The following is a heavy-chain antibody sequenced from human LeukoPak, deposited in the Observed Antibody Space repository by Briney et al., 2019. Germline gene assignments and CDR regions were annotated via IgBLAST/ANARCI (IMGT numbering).Heavy chain of an antibody. CDR1: GFTFSSYS. D-gene: IGHD3-22*01. CDR3: AKDSGGYYLAHFDY. CDR2: ISSSSSYI. Sequence: GGSLRLSCAASGFTFSSYSMNWVRQAPGKGLEWVSSISSSSSYIYYADSVKGRFTISRDNAKNSLYLQMNSLRAEDTAVYYCAKDSGGYYLAHFDYWGQGTLVTVSS. J-gene: IGHJ4*02. V-gene: IGHV3-21*01.